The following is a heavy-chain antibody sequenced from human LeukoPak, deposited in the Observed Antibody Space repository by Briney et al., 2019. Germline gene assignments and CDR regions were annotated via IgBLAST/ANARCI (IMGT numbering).Heavy chain of an antibody. V-gene: IGHV3-30*04. CDR3: ADPLSKVAGTA. J-gene: IGHJ5*02. Sequence: GRSLRLSCVASGFTFSSYAMHWVRQAPGKGLEWVAVISYDGSNKYYADSVQGRFTISRDNSKNTLYLQMNSLRAEDTAVYYCADPLSKVAGTAWGQGTLVTVSS. D-gene: IGHD6-19*01. CDR2: ISYDGSNK. CDR1: GFTFSSYA.